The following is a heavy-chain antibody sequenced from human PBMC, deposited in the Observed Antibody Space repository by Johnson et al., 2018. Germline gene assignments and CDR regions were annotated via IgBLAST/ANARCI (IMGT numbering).Heavy chain of an antibody. J-gene: IGHJ3*02. D-gene: IGHD2-15*01. CDR3: ARYCSGSSCSGAASDI. CDR1: GASIRNFY. Sequence: QVQLQESGPGLVKPSETLSLTCTVSGASIRNFYWSWIRQPPGKGLEWIGYSFYRGSTTYNPSLKSRVTISVDTSKNQVSLNLGSVAAADTAVYFCARYCSGSSCSGAASDIWGQGTVVTVSS. CDR2: SFYRGST. V-gene: IGHV4-59*01.